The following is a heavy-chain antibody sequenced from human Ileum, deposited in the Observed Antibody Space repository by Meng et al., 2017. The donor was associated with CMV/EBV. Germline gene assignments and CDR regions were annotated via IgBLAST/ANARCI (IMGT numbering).Heavy chain of an antibody. D-gene: IGHD1-26*01. CDR3: ARDGLSGRYFDY. V-gene: IGHV7-4-1*02. Sequence: VHLVQSGSELKKPGASVKVSCKTSGYTFTSNNIIWVRQAPGQGPEWMGWIDTKTGNPTYAQGFTGRFVFSLDTSVNTAYLQISSLKAEDTAVYYCARDGLSGRYFDYWGQGTLVTVSS. J-gene: IGHJ4*02. CDR2: IDTKTGNP. CDR1: GYTFTSNN.